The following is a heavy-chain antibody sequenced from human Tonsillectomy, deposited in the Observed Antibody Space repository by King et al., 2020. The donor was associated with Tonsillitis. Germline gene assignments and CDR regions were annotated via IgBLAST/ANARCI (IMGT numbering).Heavy chain of an antibody. CDR2: ISWNSARI. Sequence: VQLVESGGGLVQPGRSLRLSCAASGFTFDDYAMHWVRQAPGQGLEWVSGISWNSARIGYADSVKGRFTISRDNAKNSLYLQMNNLRAEDTALYYCAKGAIVLRYLLVTAFDMWGQGTMVTVSS. D-gene: IGHD3-3*01. J-gene: IGHJ3*02. CDR1: GFTFDDYA. CDR3: AKGAIVLRYLLVTAFDM. V-gene: IGHV3-9*01.